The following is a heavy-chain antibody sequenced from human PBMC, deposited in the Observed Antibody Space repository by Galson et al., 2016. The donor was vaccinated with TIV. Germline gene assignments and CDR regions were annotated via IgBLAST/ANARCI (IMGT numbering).Heavy chain of an antibody. CDR3: ARVPLADSSTWSYVRFDP. J-gene: IGHJ5*02. CDR2: IYYSGST. D-gene: IGHD6-13*01. Sequence: TLSLTCTVSGGSISSGNYYWSWIRQHPGKGLEWIGYIYYSGSTYYNPSLKSRVTISVDTSKNQFSLKLSPVTAADTAVYYCARVPLADSSTWSYVRFDPWGQGTLVTVSS. CDR1: GGSISSGNYY. V-gene: IGHV4-31*03.